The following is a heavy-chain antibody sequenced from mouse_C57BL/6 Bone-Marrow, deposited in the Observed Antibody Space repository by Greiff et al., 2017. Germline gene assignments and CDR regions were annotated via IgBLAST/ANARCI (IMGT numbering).Heavy chain of an antibody. V-gene: IGHV14-4*01. CDR3: TTWGDYGFDY. Sequence: EVKLQESGAELVRPGASVKLSCTASGFNIKDDYMHWVKQRPEQGLEWIGWIDPANGDTAYASKFQGKATITADTSANTAYLQLSSLTSEDTAVYYCTTWGDYGFDYWGQGTTLTVSS. D-gene: IGHD2-4*01. CDR2: IDPANGDT. CDR1: GFNIKDDY. J-gene: IGHJ2*01.